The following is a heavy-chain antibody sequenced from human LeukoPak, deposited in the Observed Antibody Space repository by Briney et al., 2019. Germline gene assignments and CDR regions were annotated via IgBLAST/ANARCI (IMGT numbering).Heavy chain of an antibody. J-gene: IGHJ6*02. CDR1: GFTFSSYS. D-gene: IGHD3-3*01. CDR3: ARDVTIFGVVIIPYYGMDA. Sequence: GGSLRLPCAASGFTFSSYSMNWVRQAPGKGLEWVSSISSSSSYIYYADSVKGRFTISRDNAKNSLYLQMNSLRAEDTAVYYCARDVTIFGVVIIPYYGMDAWGQGTTVTVSS. V-gene: IGHV3-21*01. CDR2: ISSSSSYI.